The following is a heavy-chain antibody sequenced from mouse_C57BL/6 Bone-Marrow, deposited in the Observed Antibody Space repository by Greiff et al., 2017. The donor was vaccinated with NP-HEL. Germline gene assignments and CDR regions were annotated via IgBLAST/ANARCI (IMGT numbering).Heavy chain of an antibody. D-gene: IGHD2-4*01. Sequence: VQLQQPGAELVKPGASVKLSCKASGYTFTSYWMHWVKQRPGQGLEWIGMIHPNSGSTNYNEKFKSKATLTVDKSSSTAYMQLSSLTSEDSAVYYCARSPGLNWYFDVWGTGTTVTVSS. CDR3: ARSPGLNWYFDV. V-gene: IGHV1-64*01. CDR2: IHPNSGST. CDR1: GYTFTSYW. J-gene: IGHJ1*03.